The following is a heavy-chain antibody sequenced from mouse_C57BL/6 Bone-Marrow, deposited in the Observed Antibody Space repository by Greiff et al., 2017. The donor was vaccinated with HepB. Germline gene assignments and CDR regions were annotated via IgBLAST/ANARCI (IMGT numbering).Heavy chain of an antibody. Sequence: VQLKESGGGLVKPGGSLKLSCAASGFTFSSYAMSWVRQTPEKRLEWVATISDGGSYTYYPDNVKGRFTISRDNAKNNLYLQMSHLKSEDTAMYYCARDPKNWGQGTLVTVSA. V-gene: IGHV5-4*01. CDR1: GFTFSSYA. CDR2: ISDGGSYT. J-gene: IGHJ3*01. CDR3: ARDPKN.